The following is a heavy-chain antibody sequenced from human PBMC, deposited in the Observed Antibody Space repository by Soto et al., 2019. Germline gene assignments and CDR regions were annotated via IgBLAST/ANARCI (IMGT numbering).Heavy chain of an antibody. CDR2: ISGSGLST. V-gene: IGHV3-23*01. CDR3: AKDQGFGNLGAEYFHH. D-gene: IGHD3-10*01. J-gene: IGHJ1*01. CDR1: GFTFTTYA. Sequence: EVQLLESGGGLVQRGGSLRLSCAASGFTFTTYAMNWVRQVPGKGLEWVSLISGSGLSTYYADSVKGRFTISRDNSKNTLYLQMNDLRAEDTAVYYCAKDQGFGNLGAEYFHHWGQGSLVTVSS.